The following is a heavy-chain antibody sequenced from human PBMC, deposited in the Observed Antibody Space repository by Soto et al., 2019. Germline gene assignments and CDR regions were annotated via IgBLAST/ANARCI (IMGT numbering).Heavy chain of an antibody. CDR2: ISSSGSTI. CDR1: GFTFSDYY. CDR3: ARVSQLEVYYYYYYYMDV. Sequence: GGSLRLSCAASGFTFSDYYMSWIRQAPGKGLEWVSYISSSGSTIYYADSVKGRFTISRDNAKNSLYLQMNSLRAEDTAVYYCARVSQLEVYYYYYYYMDVWGKGTTVTVSS. J-gene: IGHJ6*03. V-gene: IGHV3-11*01. D-gene: IGHD1-1*01.